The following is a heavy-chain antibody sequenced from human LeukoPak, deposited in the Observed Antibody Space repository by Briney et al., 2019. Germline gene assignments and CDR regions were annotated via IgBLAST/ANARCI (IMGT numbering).Heavy chain of an antibody. CDR1: GFTFSSYG. J-gene: IGHJ3*02. D-gene: IGHD2-21*01. Sequence: GRSLRLSCAASGFTFSSYGMHWVRQAPGKGLEWVAFIRYDGSNKYYADSVKGRFTISRDNSKSTLYLQMNSLRAEDTAVYYCAHLPHIVVVGGDAFDIWGQGTMVTVSS. CDR2: IRYDGSNK. CDR3: AHLPHIVVVGGDAFDI. V-gene: IGHV3-30*02.